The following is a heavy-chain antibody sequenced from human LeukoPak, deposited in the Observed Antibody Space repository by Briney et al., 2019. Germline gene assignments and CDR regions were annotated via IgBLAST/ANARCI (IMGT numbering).Heavy chain of an antibody. CDR2: ISGSGGST. CDR1: GFPFSSYA. D-gene: IGHD6-19*01. CDR3: AKASSAQWLVDY. J-gene: IGHJ4*02. Sequence: TGGSLRLSCAASGFPFSSYAMSWVRQAPGKGLEWVSAISGSGGSTYYADSVKGRFTISRDNSKNTLYLQMNSLRAEDTAVYYCAKASSAQWLVDYWGQGTLVTVSS. V-gene: IGHV3-23*01.